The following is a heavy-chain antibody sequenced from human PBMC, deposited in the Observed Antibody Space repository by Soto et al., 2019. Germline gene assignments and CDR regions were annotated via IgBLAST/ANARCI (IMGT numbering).Heavy chain of an antibody. Sequence: QLQLQESGPGLVKPSETLSLTCTVSGGSISSTSYYWGWIRQPPGKGLEWIGTIYYSGNTYYSPSLKSRVTISVETSKNQFSLKLSSVTAADTAVYYCARLGEFRRESYFDNWGQGTLVTVSS. D-gene: IGHD3-10*01. J-gene: IGHJ4*02. CDR2: IYYSGNT. CDR1: GGSISSTSYY. CDR3: ARLGEFRRESYFDN. V-gene: IGHV4-39*01.